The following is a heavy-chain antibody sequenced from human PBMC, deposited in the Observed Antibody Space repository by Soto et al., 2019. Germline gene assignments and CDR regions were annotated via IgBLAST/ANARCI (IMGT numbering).Heavy chain of an antibody. D-gene: IGHD4-17*01. Sequence: SETLSLTCTVSGGSISSYYWSWIRQPPGKGLEWIGYIYYNGSTNYNPSLKSRVTISVDTSKNQFSLKLSSVTAADTAVYYCARQTGDYVYYYYHYMDVWGKGTTVTVSS. CDR3: ARQTGDYVYYYYHYMDV. CDR2: IYYNGST. CDR1: GGSISSYY. J-gene: IGHJ6*03. V-gene: IGHV4-59*08.